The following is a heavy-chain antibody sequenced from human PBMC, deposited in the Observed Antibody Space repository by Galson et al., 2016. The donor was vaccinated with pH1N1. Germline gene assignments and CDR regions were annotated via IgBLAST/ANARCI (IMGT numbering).Heavy chain of an antibody. CDR1: GFTFSRYS. CDR2: ITGDSIYI. CDR3: ARGRSSGWEHWYFDL. Sequence: SLRLSCAASGFTFSRYSMNWVRQSPGKGLQWVSSITGDSIYIYYPDSVRGRFTISRDNAKNSLYLQMNSLRVEETAIYYCARGRSSGWEHWYFDLWGRGTLVTVSS. D-gene: IGHD6-19*01. V-gene: IGHV3-21*06. J-gene: IGHJ2*01.